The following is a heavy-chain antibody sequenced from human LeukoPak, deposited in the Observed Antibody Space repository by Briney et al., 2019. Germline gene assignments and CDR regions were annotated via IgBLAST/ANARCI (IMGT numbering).Heavy chain of an antibody. CDR3: ARSPAGSGSYYMLDV. D-gene: IGHD3-10*01. V-gene: IGHV3-30-3*01. CDR2: ISYDGSNK. Sequence: GGSLRLSCAASGFTFSSYAMHWVRQAPGKGLEWVAVISYDGSNKYYADSVKGRFTISRDNSKNTLYLQMNSLRAEDTAVYYCARSPAGSGSYYMLDVWGKGTTVTVSS. CDR1: GFTFSSYA. J-gene: IGHJ6*04.